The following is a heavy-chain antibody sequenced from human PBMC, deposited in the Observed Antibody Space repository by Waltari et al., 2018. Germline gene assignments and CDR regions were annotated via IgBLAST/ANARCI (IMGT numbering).Heavy chain of an antibody. V-gene: IGHV1-69*08. CDR3: ARDPGVWNEPQPPDY. Sequence: QVQLVQSGAEVKKPGSSVKVSCKASGGTFSSYTISWVRQAPGQGLEWMGRIIPILGIANYAQKFQGRVTITADKSTSTAYMELSSLRSEDTAVYYCARDPGVWNEPQPPDYWGQGTLVTVSS. J-gene: IGHJ4*02. CDR2: IIPILGIA. CDR1: GGTFSSYT. D-gene: IGHD1-1*01.